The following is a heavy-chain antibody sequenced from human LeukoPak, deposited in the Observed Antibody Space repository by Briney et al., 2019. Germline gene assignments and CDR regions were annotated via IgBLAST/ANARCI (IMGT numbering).Heavy chain of an antibody. CDR3: AKRGVVIRVILVGFHKEAYYFDS. V-gene: IGHV3-23*01. CDR2: ISDSGGRT. J-gene: IGHJ4*02. D-gene: IGHD3-22*01. Sequence: GGSLRLSCAVSGITLSNYGMSWVRQAPGNWLEWVAGISDSGGRTNYADSVKGRFTISRDNPKNTLYLQMNSLRAEDTAVYFCAKRGVVIRVILVGFHKEAYYFDSWGQGALVTVSS. CDR1: GITLSNYG.